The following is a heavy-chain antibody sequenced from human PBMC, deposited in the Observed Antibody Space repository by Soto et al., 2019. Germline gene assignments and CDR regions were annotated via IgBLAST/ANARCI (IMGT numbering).Heavy chain of an antibody. Sequence: SETLSLTCTVSDGSISSREYYWGWIRQSPGKGLEWIGSIYYSGSTYYNPSLKSRVTLSVDTSKNQFSLKMRSVTAADTAVYFCARDIVKILVQVAFDIWGQGTMVTVSS. CDR2: IYYSGST. CDR3: ARDIVKILVQVAFDI. J-gene: IGHJ3*02. D-gene: IGHD2-15*01. V-gene: IGHV4-39*02. CDR1: DGSISSREYY.